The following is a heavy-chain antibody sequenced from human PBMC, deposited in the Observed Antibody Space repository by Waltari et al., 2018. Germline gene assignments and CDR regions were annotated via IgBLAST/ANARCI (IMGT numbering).Heavy chain of an antibody. CDR3: ARGRRHSSSWYLTCYMDV. J-gene: IGHJ6*03. D-gene: IGHD6-13*01. CDR2: INHSGST. V-gene: IGHV4-34*01. Sequence: QVQLQQWGAGLLKPSETLSLTCAVYGGSFSGYYWSWIRQPPGKGLEWIGEINHSGSTNNNPYRKRRVTISVDTSKNQFSLKLSSVTAAYTAVYYCARGRRHSSSWYLTCYMDVWGKGTTVTVSS. CDR1: GGSFSGYY.